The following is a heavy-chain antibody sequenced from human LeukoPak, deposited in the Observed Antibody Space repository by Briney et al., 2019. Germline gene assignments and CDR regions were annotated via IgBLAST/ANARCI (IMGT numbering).Heavy chain of an antibody. D-gene: IGHD1-26*01. J-gene: IGHJ4*02. CDR3: ARDGGSYSALDY. V-gene: IGHV1-2*02. CDR2: INPNSGGT. CDR1: GYTFTGYY. Sequence: ASVKVSCKASGYTFTGYYMHWVRQAPGQGLEWMGWINPNSGGTNYAQKFQGRVTMTRDMSTSTVYMELSSLRSEDTAVYYCARDGGSYSALDYWGQGTLVTVSS.